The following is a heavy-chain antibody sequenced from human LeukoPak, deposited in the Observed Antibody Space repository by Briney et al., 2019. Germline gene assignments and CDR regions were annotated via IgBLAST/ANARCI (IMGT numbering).Heavy chain of an antibody. V-gene: IGHV3-74*03. D-gene: IGHD1-7*01. CDR1: GFTFSSYW. CDR2: INTDGTDR. CDR3: VGYNWNYPDY. J-gene: IGHJ4*02. Sequence: AGGSLRLSCAASGFTFSSYWMYWVRHAPGKGPMWVSRINTDGTDRAHADSVVKGRFTISRDNAKNTLYLQMGSLRAEDTAAYFCVGYNWNYPDYWGQGTLVTVSS.